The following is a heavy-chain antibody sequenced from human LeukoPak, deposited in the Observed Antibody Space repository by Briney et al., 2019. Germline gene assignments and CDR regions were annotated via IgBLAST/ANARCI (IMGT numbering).Heavy chain of an antibody. Sequence: ASVKVSCKASGYTFTSYGISWVRQAPGQGLEWMGWISAYNGNTNYAQKLQGRVTMTTDTSTSTAYMELRSLRSDDTAVYYCARDGYYYDGSGYFPPDYWGQGTLVTVSS. CDR3: ARDGYYYDGSGYFPPDY. D-gene: IGHD3-22*01. CDR2: ISAYNGNT. J-gene: IGHJ4*02. V-gene: IGHV1-18*01. CDR1: GYTFTSYG.